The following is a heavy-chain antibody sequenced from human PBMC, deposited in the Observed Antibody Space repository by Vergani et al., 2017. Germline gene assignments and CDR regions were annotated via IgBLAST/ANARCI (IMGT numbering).Heavy chain of an antibody. CDR1: GGSISSGSYY. V-gene: IGHV4-61*02. CDR3: ARATVDAFDI. Sequence: QVQLQESGPGLVKPSQTLSLTCTVSGGSISSGSYYWSWIRQPAGKGLEWIGRIYTSGSTNYNPSLKSRVTISVDTSKSQFSLKLRSVTAADTAVYYCARATVDAFDIWGQGTMVTVSS. CDR2: IYTSGST. D-gene: IGHD4-17*01. J-gene: IGHJ3*02.